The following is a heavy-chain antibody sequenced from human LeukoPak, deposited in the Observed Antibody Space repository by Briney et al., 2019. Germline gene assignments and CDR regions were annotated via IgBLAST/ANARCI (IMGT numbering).Heavy chain of an antibody. Sequence: SVKVSCKASGGAFSSYAISWVRQAPGQELEWMGGIIPIFGTANYAQKFQGRVTITADESTSTAYMELSSLRSEDTAVYYCARTTDLVGAPGSWGQGTLVTVSS. D-gene: IGHD1-26*01. CDR1: GGAFSSYA. CDR3: ARTTDLVGAPGS. J-gene: IGHJ5*02. V-gene: IGHV1-69*13. CDR2: IIPIFGTA.